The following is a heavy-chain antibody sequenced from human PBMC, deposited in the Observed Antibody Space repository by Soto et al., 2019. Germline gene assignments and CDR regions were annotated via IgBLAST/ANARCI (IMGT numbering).Heavy chain of an antibody. CDR1: GASITNYY. V-gene: IGHV4-59*08. D-gene: IGHD2-15*01. CDR3: ARRYGGTFDY. CDR2: IYYTGST. J-gene: IGHJ4*02. Sequence: ETLSLTCTVSGASITNYYWSWIRQPPGQGLEWIGFIYYTGSTSYNPSLKSRVTISVDTSKNQFSLKLSSVTAADTAVYYCARRYGGTFDYWGQGTLVTVSP.